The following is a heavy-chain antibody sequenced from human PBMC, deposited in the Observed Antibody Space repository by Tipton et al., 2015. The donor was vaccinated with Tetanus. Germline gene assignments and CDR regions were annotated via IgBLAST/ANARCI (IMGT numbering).Heavy chain of an antibody. V-gene: IGHV4-4*07. CDR2: IYSGGST. CDR1: GGSTHDYY. Sequence: TLSLTCTVSGGSTHDYYWSWIRQSAGKGLEWIGRIYSGGSTRHNPSLKSRLTMSIDTSQNQFSLKLNSVTVADTAVYFCARVLRYSARGGWDDAFDIWGQGTMVTVSS. D-gene: IGHD2-8*02. CDR3: ARVLRYSARGGWDDAFDI. J-gene: IGHJ3*02.